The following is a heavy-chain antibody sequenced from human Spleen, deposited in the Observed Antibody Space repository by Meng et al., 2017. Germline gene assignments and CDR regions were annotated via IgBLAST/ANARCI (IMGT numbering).Heavy chain of an antibody. V-gene: IGHV4-34*01. J-gene: IGHJ4*02. CDR1: GGSFSDYY. CDR3: ARGPTTMAHDFDY. D-gene: IGHD4-11*01. Sequence: VPLQQLGAGLLKASETLSLTCVVSGGSFSDYYWSWIRQAPGEGLEWIGEINHSGSTNYNPSLESRATISVDTSQNNLSLKLSSVTAADSAVYYCARGPTTMAHDFDYWGQGTLVTVSS. CDR2: INHSGST.